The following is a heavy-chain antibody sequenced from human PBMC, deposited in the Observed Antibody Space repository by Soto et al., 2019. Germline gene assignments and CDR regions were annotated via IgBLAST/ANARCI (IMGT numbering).Heavy chain of an antibody. CDR2: INPNSGGT. CDR1: GYTFTGYY. D-gene: IGHD4-17*01. CDR3: ARLPGRLDYHFDY. J-gene: IGHJ4*02. Sequence: QVQLVQSGAEVKKPGASVKVSCKASGYTFTGYYMHWVRQAPGQGLEWMGWINPNSGGTNYAQKFQGRGTMTRDTSISPAYMELSRLRSDDTAVYYCARLPGRLDYHFDYWGQGTLVTVSS. V-gene: IGHV1-2*02.